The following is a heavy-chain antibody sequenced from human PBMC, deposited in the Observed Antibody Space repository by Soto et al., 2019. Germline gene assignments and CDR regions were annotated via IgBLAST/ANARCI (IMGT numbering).Heavy chain of an antibody. D-gene: IGHD2-15*01. J-gene: IGHJ5*02. CDR1: VGTFSSYA. Sequence: GASVTVSCTASVGTFSSYAISWVRQAPGQGLEWMGGIIPIFGTANYAQKFQGRVTITADETTSTAYMELSSLRSEDMAAYYCAREGRYCSGGSCFRFDPWGQGTLVTVSS. CDR2: IIPIFGTA. CDR3: AREGRYCSGGSCFRFDP. V-gene: IGHV1-69*13.